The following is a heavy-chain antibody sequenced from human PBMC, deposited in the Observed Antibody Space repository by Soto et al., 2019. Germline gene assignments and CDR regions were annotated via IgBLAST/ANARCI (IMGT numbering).Heavy chain of an antibody. CDR1: GFTFSSYE. J-gene: IGHJ6*02. CDR2: ISSSGSTI. Sequence: PGGSLRLSCAASGFTFSSYEMNWVRQAPGKGLEWVSYISSSGSTIYYADSVKGRFTISRDNANNSLYLQMNSLRAEDTAVYYCATAGGVGSSWSDYYYYGMDVWGQGTTVTVSS. D-gene: IGHD6-13*01. V-gene: IGHV3-48*03. CDR3: ATAGGVGSSWSDYYYYGMDV.